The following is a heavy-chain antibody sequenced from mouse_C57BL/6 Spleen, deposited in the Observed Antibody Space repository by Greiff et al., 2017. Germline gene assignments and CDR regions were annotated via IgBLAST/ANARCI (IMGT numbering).Heavy chain of an antibody. D-gene: IGHD3-2*02. CDR3: SRSSGYVKYAMDY. CDR1: GFNIKDYY. V-gene: IGHV14-2*01. CDR2: IVPEDGET. J-gene: IGHJ4*01. Sequence: EVQLQQSGAELVKPGASVKLSCTASGFNIKDYYMHWVKQRTEQGLEWIGRIVPEDGETKYAPKLQGNATITADTTSNTAYLQLSSRTSEDTAVYYGSRSSGYVKYAMDYWGQGTSVTVSS.